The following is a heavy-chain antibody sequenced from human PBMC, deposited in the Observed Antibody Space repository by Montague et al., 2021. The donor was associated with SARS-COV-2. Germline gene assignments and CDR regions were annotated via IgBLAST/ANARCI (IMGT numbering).Heavy chain of an antibody. CDR3: ARPIHDSSPDRAFDV. CDR1: GDSITSSRYY. D-gene: IGHD3-22*01. V-gene: IGHV4-39*02. Sequence: SETLSLTCTVSGDSITSSRYYWGWIRQPPGKGLEWIGSIHYSEATYYNPSLKSRLTISVDTSKNHFSLKLTSVTASDSAVYYCARPIHDSSPDRAFDVWGQGTMVTVSS. J-gene: IGHJ3*01. CDR2: IHYSEAT.